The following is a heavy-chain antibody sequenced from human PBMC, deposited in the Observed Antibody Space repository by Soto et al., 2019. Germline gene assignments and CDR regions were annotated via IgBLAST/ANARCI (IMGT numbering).Heavy chain of an antibody. V-gene: IGHV1-2*04. J-gene: IGHJ6*02. CDR3: GRVQRFLEWLLYGAPDSGMDV. D-gene: IGHD3-3*01. Sequence: GASVKVSCKASGYTFTGYYMHWVRQAPGQGLEWMGWINPNSGGTNYAQKFQGWVTMTRDTSISTAYMELSRLRSDDTAVYYCGRVQRFLEWLLYGAPDSGMDVGGQGTTVTVSS. CDR1: GYTFTGYY. CDR2: INPNSGGT.